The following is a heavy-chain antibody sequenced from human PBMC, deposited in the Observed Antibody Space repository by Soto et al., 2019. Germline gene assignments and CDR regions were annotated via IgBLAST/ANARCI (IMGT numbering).Heavy chain of an antibody. J-gene: IGHJ2*01. CDR2: IYYSGST. CDR3: AIFFQAEDGIRDELPVSAFLLNRSSDL. D-gene: IGHD1-26*01. V-gene: IGHV4-31*02. Sequence: PGKGLEWIGYIYYSGSTYYNPSLKSRVTISVDTSKNQFSLKLSSVTAADTAVYYCAIFFQAEDGIRDELPVSAFLLNRSSDL.